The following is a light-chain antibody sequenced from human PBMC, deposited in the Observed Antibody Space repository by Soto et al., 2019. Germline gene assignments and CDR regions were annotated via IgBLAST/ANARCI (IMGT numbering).Light chain of an antibody. CDR3: QQSFSIPLT. Sequence: DIQMTQSPSSLSASVGDRVTITCRASQSISNYLNWYQQRPGKAPNLLIYGASTLQSGVPSRFSGGGSGTDSTLTISGLQPEDFAIYYCQQSFSIPLTFGQGTRWIS. J-gene: IGKJ1*01. CDR2: GAS. CDR1: QSISNY. V-gene: IGKV1-39*01.